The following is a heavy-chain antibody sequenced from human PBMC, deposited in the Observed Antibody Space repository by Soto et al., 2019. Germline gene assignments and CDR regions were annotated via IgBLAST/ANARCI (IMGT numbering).Heavy chain of an antibody. CDR1: GFTFSSYW. CDR3: ARQVLRYFDWLHHAFDY. J-gene: IGHJ4*02. Sequence: GSLRLSCAASGFTFSSYWMSWVRQAPGKGLEWVANIKQDGSEKYYVDSVKGRFTISRDNAKNSLYLQMNSLRAEDTAVYYCARQVLRYFDWLHHAFDYWGQGTLVTVSS. CDR2: IKQDGSEK. V-gene: IGHV3-7*01. D-gene: IGHD3-9*01.